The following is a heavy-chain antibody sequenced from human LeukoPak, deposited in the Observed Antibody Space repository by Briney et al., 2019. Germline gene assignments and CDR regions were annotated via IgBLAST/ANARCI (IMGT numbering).Heavy chain of an antibody. J-gene: IGHJ4*02. Sequence: TSETLSLTCAVSGYSISSGYYWGWIRQPPGKGLEWIGSIYHSGSTYYNPSLKSRVTISVDTSKNQFSLKLCSVTAADTAVYYCARGPYPYYSDSSGYTGYFDYWGQGTLVTVSS. CDR3: ARGPYPYYSDSSGYTGYFDY. CDR1: GYSISSGYY. D-gene: IGHD3-22*01. V-gene: IGHV4-38-2*01. CDR2: IYHSGST.